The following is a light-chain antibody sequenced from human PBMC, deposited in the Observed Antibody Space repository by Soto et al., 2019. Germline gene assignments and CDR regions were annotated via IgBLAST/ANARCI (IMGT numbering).Light chain of an antibody. CDR3: QHYNSYSEA. J-gene: IGKJ1*01. CDR1: QSISSW. CDR2: KAS. V-gene: IGKV1-5*03. Sequence: DTQMTQSPSTLSASVGDRVTITCRASQSISSWLSWYQQIPGKAPKLLIYKASSLESGVPSRFSGSGSGTEFTPTISSLQPDDFATYYCQHYNSYSEAFGHGTKVDIK.